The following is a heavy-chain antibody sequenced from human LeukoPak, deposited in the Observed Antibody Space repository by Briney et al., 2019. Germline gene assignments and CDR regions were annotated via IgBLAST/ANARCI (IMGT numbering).Heavy chain of an antibody. Sequence: SETLSLTCAVYGGSFSGYYWSWIRQPPGKGLEWIGEINHSGSTNYNPSLKSRVTISVDTSKNQFSLKLSSVTAADTAVYYCARSPHMGAATHFDYWGQGTLVTVSS. J-gene: IGHJ4*02. D-gene: IGHD1-26*01. CDR2: INHSGST. CDR1: GGSFSGYY. V-gene: IGHV4-34*01. CDR3: ARSPHMGAATHFDY.